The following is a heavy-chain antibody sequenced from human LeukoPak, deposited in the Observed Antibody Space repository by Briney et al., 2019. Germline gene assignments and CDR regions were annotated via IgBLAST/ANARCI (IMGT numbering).Heavy chain of an antibody. CDR2: ISSNGGST. V-gene: IGHV3-64*01. Sequence: PGRSLRLSCAASGFTFSSYAMHWVRQAPGKGLEYVSAISSNGGSTYYANSVKGRFTISRDNSKNTLYLQMGSLRAEDMAVYYCAREGGYSGYDLGYFDYWGQGTLVTVSS. CDR3: AREGGYSGYDLGYFDY. D-gene: IGHD5-12*01. CDR1: GFTFSSYA. J-gene: IGHJ4*02.